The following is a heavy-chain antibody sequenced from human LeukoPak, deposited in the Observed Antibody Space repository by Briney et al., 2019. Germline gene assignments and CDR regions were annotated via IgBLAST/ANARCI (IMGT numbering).Heavy chain of an antibody. CDR3: ARDLDTVTTSFDY. CDR2: ISSSGSTI. V-gene: IGHV3-11*01. Sequence: GALRLSCAASGLTFSDYYMSWIRQAPGKGLEWVSYISSSGSTIYYADSVKGRFTISRDNAKNSLYLQMNSLRAEDTAAYYCARDLDTVTTSFDYWGQGTLVTVSS. J-gene: IGHJ4*02. D-gene: IGHD4-17*01. CDR1: GLTFSDYY.